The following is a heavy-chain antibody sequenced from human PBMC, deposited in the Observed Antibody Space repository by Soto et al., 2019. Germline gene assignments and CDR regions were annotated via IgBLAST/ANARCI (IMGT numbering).Heavy chain of an antibody. J-gene: IGHJ4*02. Sequence: QVQLVQSGAEVKKPGSSVKVSCKASGGTFSSYTISWVRQAPGQGLEWMGRIIPILGIANYAQKFQGRVTXXAXKYXSTAYMELSSLRSEDTAVYYCARDQIGYSSSWYSHWGQGTLVTVSS. CDR3: ARDQIGYSSSWYSH. CDR2: IIPILGIA. CDR1: GGTFSSYT. V-gene: IGHV1-69*08. D-gene: IGHD6-13*01.